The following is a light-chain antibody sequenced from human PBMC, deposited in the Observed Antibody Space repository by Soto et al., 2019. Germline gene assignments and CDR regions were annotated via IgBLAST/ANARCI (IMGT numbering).Light chain of an antibody. CDR2: DNT. CDR1: SSDIGAGYR. V-gene: IGLV1-40*01. J-gene: IGLJ2*01. CDR3: QSFDKYLSAVV. Sequence: QSVLTQPPSVSGAPGERVTISCTGCSSDIGAGYRVRWYQQVPGTAPKLLIYDNTNRPSGVSVRFSGSKSGTSASLAISGFQAEDEADYYCQSFDKYLSAVVFGGGTKLTVL.